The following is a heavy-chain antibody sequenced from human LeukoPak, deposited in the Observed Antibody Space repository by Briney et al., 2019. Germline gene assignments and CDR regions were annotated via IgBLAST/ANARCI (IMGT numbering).Heavy chain of an antibody. J-gene: IGHJ5*02. CDR1: GGILNTFV. V-gene: IGHV1-69*04. CDR2: IIPLLGLA. CDR3: ARADSTLYGDYRGYFDP. D-gene: IGHD4-17*01. Sequence: ASVKVSCKASGGILNTFVISGGRQAPGQGLELRGRIIPLLGLADYAQNFQGRVTITADKSTSTAYMELSSLRSEDTAVYYCARADSTLYGDYRGYFDPWGQGTLVTVSS.